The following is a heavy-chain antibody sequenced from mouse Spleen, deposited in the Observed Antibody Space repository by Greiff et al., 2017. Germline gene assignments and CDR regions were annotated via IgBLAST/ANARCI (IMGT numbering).Heavy chain of an antibody. J-gene: IGHJ2*01. CDR3: ARGIYYYGSPYFDY. Sequence: VQLQESGPELVKPGASVKMSCKASGYTFTDYVISWVKQRTGQGLEWIGEIYPGSGSTYYNEKFKGKATLTADKSSNTAYMQLSSLISEDSAVYFCARGIYYYGSPYFDYWGQGTTLTVSS. V-gene: IGHV1-77*01. CDR2: IYPGSGST. CDR1: GYTFTDYV. D-gene: IGHD1-1*01.